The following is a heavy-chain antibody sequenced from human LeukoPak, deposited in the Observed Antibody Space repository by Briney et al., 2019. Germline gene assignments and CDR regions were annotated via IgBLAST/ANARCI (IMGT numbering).Heavy chain of an antibody. CDR3: ARGRITMVRGVISVYYFDY. J-gene: IGHJ4*02. V-gene: IGHV1-69*05. D-gene: IGHD3-10*01. Sequence: GSSVKVSCKASGGTFSSYAISWVRQAPGQGLEWMGGIIPIFGTANYAQKFQGGVTMTTDTSTSTAYMELRSLRSDDTAVYYCARGRITMVRGVISVYYFDYWGQGTLVTVSS. CDR2: IIPIFGTA. CDR1: GGTFSSYA.